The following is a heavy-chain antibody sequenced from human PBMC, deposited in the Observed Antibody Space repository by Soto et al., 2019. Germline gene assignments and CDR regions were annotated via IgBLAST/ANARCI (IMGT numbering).Heavy chain of an antibody. Sequence: EVHLVESGGGLVQPGRSLRLSCAASGFTFDDYAMHWVRQVTGKGLEWVSSSWNSGNIVYADSVKGRFTISRDSANNSLYLQMNSLKTEDTALYYCAKGAVTSIFAYFDYWGQGTRVTVSS. D-gene: IGHD3-3*01. CDR2: SWNSGNI. CDR3: AKGAVTSIFAYFDY. V-gene: IGHV3-9*01. CDR1: GFTFDDYA. J-gene: IGHJ4*02.